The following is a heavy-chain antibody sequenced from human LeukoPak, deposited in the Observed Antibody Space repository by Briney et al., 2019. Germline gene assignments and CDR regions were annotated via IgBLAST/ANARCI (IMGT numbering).Heavy chain of an antibody. CDR3: AKGHYGSGSYYWERAKLDLDY. Sequence: GGSLRLSCAASGFTFSSYAMSWVRQAPGKGLEWVSAISGSGGSTYYADSVKGRFTISRDNSKNTLYLQMNSLRAEDTAVYYCAKGHYGSGSYYWERAKLDLDYWGQGTLVTVSS. CDR2: ISGSGGST. CDR1: GFTFSSYA. V-gene: IGHV3-23*01. D-gene: IGHD3-10*01. J-gene: IGHJ4*02.